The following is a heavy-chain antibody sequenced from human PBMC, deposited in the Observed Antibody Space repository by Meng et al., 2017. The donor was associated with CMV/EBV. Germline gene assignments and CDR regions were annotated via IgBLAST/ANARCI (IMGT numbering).Heavy chain of an antibody. V-gene: IGHV3-74*01. D-gene: IGHD3-10*01. Sequence: GESLKISCAASGFTFSSYWMHWVRQAPGKGLVWVSRINSDGSSTSYADSVKGRFTISRDNAKNTLYLQMNSLRAEDTALYYCAKDMGGYGSGSNYYGMDVWGQGTTVTVSS. CDR2: INSDGSST. CDR3: AKDMGGYGSGSNYYGMDV. J-gene: IGHJ6*02. CDR1: GFTFSSYW.